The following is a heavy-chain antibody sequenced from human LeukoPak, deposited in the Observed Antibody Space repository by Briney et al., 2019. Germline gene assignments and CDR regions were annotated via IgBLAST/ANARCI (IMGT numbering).Heavy chain of an antibody. D-gene: IGHD1-26*01. CDR2: ISYDGSNK. V-gene: IGHV3-30*18. CDR1: GFTFSKYG. J-gene: IGHJ6*03. Sequence: PGGSLRLSCAASGFTFSKYGMHWVRQAPGKGLEWGAIISYDGSNKYCTDSVKGRFTISRDNTKSTLFLQMNSLRAEDTAVYYCAKHPGDFTGIVNYYYMDVWGKGTTVTVSS. CDR3: AKHPGDFTGIVNYYYMDV.